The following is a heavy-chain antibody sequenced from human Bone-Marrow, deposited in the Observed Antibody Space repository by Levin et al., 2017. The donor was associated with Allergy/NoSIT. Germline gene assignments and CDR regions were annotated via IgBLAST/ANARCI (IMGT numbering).Heavy chain of an antibody. Sequence: LSLTCAVSGYSINSGSYWGWIRQPPGKGLEWIGTVSHSGTTSYNSSLESRVTISVDTSKNQLSLNLRSVTAADTAVYFCARVGSQKHIILMVYAFDYWGQGALVTVSS. CDR3: ARVGSQKHIILMVYAFDY. CDR1: GYSINSGSY. V-gene: IGHV4-38-2*01. D-gene: IGHD2-8*02. CDR2: VSHSGTT. J-gene: IGHJ4*02.